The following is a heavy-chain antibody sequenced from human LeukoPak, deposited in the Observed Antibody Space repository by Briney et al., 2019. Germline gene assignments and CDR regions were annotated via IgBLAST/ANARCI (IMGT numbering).Heavy chain of an antibody. CDR1: GYTFTSYY. CDR2: INPRDRTT. J-gene: IGHJ6*02. V-gene: IGHV1-46*01. Sequence: ASVKVSCKAPGYTFTSYYIQWVRQAPGQGLEWMGIINPRDRTTAYPQKFQGRVTMTRDTSTNTVYMELSSLTSEDTAVYYCAKDRVTGYCSSSTCYNHGMDVWGQGTTVTVSS. CDR3: AKDRVTGYCSSSTCYNHGMDV. D-gene: IGHD2-2*02.